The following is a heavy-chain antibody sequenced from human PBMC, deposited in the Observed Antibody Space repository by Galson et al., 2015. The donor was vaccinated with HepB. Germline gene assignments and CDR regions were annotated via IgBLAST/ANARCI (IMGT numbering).Heavy chain of an antibody. CDR1: GYTFTSYA. CDR2: INAGNGNT. CDR3: ARHPVCSGGSCYRGGAFDI. D-gene: IGHD2-15*01. V-gene: IGHV1-3*01. J-gene: IGHJ3*02. Sequence: SVKVSCKASGYTFTSYAMHWVRQAPGQRLEWMGWINAGNGNTKYSQKFQGRVTITRDTSASTAYMELSSLRSEDTAVYYCARHPVCSGGSCYRGGAFDIWGQGTMVTVSS.